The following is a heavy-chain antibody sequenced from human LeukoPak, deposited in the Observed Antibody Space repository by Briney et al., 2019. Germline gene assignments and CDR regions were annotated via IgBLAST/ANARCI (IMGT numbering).Heavy chain of an antibody. D-gene: IGHD6-19*01. CDR2: IKQDGSEK. CDR3: ARFHGWYERADAFDI. Sequence: GGSLRLSCAASGFTFSSYWMSWVRQAPGKGLEWVANIKQDGSEKYYVDSVKGRFTISRDNAKNSLYLQMNSLRAEDTAVYYCARFHGWYERADAFDIWGQGTMVTVSS. J-gene: IGHJ3*02. CDR1: GFTFSSYW. V-gene: IGHV3-7*01.